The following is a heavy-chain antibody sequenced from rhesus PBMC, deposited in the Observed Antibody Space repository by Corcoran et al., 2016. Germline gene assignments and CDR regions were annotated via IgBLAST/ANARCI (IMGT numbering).Heavy chain of an antibody. J-gene: IGHJ5-2*02. V-gene: IGHV3-103*01. CDR2: IKSGCST. Sequence: EVQLVESGGGLAKPGGSLRLSCAASGFPFSSYAMHWVRQASGKGLEWASTIKSGCSTYYANSVKGRFTISRDNSKNTLSLQMNSLGAEDTAVYYCAKDYWPWGRGVLVTVSS. CDR3: AKDYWP. CDR1: GFPFSSYA. D-gene: IGHD2-21*01.